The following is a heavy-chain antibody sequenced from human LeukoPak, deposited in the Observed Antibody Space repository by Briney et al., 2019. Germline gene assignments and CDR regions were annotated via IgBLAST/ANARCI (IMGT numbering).Heavy chain of an antibody. D-gene: IGHD1-26*01. CDR2: INHSGST. V-gene: IGHV4-34*01. J-gene: IGHJ6*03. Sequence: SETLSLTCAVYGGSFSGYYWSWIRQPPGKGLEGIGEINHSGSTNYNPSLKSRVTISVDASKNQFSLKLSSVTAADTAVYYCARGVGATGWYYYYYYMDVWGKGTTVTVSS. CDR1: GGSFSGYY. CDR3: ARGVGATGWYYYYYYMDV.